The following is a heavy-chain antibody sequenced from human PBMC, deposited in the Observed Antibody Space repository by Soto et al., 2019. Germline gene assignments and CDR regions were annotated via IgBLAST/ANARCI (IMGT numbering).Heavy chain of an antibody. Sequence: QVQLQESGPGLVKPSETLSLTCTVSGGSISSYDWSWIRQPPGKGLEWIGHIHYRGSTNYNPSLESRATTSVDTSKNQLSLNLSSVTAADTAVYYCARIIRSYYYGVDVWGQGTTVPVSS. V-gene: IGHV4-59*01. CDR1: GGSISSYD. CDR2: IHYRGST. CDR3: ARIIRSYYYGVDV. D-gene: IGHD3-3*01. J-gene: IGHJ6*02.